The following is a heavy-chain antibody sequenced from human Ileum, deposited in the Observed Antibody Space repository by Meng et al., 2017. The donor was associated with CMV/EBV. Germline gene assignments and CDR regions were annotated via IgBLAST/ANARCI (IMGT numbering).Heavy chain of an antibody. CDR2: INHSGST. CDR3: ARWTIFGVVPLRY. V-gene: IGHV4-34*01. D-gene: IGHD3-3*01. CDR1: GGSFSGYY. J-gene: IGHJ4*02. Sequence: TCAVYGGSFSGYYWSWLRQPPGKGLEWIGEINHSGSTNYNPSLKSRVTISVDTSKNQFSLKLSSVTAADTAVYYCARWTIFGVVPLRYWGQGTLVTVSS.